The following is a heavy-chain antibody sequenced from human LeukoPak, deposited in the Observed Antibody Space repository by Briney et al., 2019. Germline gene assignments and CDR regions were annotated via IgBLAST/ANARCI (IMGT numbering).Heavy chain of an antibody. V-gene: IGHV1-2*02. CDR2: INPNSGGT. Sequence: GASVKVSCKASGYTFTGYYMHWVRQAPGQGLEWMGWINPNSGGTTYAQNFQGRVTMTRDTSISTAYMELSRLRSDDTSVYYCATSYSSSWYWFDPWGQGTLVTVSS. J-gene: IGHJ5*02. CDR1: GYTFTGYY. CDR3: ATSYSSSWYWFDP. D-gene: IGHD6-13*01.